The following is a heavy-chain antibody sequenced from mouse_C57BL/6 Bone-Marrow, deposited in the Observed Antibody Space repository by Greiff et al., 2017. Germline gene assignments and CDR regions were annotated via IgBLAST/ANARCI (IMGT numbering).Heavy chain of an antibody. CDR3: ARPGSSYYFDY. CDR2: ISSGGSYT. D-gene: IGHD1-1*01. CDR1: GFTFSSYG. V-gene: IGHV5-6*01. J-gene: IGHJ2*01. Sequence: EVQRVESGGDLVKPGGSLKLSCAASGFTFSSYGMSWVRQTPDKRLEWVATISSGGSYTYYPDSVKGRFTSSRDNAKNTLYLQMSSLKSEDTAMYYCARPGSSYYFDYWGQGTTLTVSS.